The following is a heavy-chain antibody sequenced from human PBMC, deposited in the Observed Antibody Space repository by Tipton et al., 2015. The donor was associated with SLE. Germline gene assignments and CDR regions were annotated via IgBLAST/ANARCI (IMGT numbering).Heavy chain of an antibody. J-gene: IGHJ4*02. V-gene: IGHV4-61*02. CDR1: GGSVSSGSYY. Sequence: TLSLTCTVSGGSVSSGSYYWNWIRQPAGKGLEWIGRIHTSGSTNYNPSLKSRVTISVDTSKNQFSLKLSSVTAADTAVYYCARGGGSFPGYYFDYWGQGTLVTVSS. CDR3: ARGGGSFPGYYFDY. CDR2: IHTSGST. D-gene: IGHD1-26*01.